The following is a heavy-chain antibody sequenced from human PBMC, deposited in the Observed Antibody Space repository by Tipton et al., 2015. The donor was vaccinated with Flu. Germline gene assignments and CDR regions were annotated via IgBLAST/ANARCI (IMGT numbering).Heavy chain of an antibody. D-gene: IGHD4-17*01. J-gene: IGHJ6*02. CDR2: IFRTGST. V-gene: IGHV4-38-2*02. CDR1: GDSISSRYY. Sequence: TLSLTCSISGDSISSRYYWGWIRQPPGKGLEWIGNIFRTGSTYHNPSLKSRVTMSVDMSKNQFSLKLSSVTAADTAVYYCARTTYDYADYGTPGAYGMDVWGQGTTVTVSS. CDR3: ARTTYDYADYGTPGAYGMDV.